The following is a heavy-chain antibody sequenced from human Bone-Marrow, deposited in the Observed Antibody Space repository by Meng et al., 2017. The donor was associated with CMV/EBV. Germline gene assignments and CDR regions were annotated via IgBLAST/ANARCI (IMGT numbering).Heavy chain of an antibody. D-gene: IGHD5-12*01. CDR2: ITTSGGDT. CDR3: ARGHTTILH. J-gene: IGHJ4*02. V-gene: IGHV3-11*06. Sequence: LSCAASGFSFSDSYVSWFRQAPGMWLEWLSFITTSGGDTNSANSVSGRFTVSRDNADRSLFLQMNNLRAQNPAVYFCARGHTTILHWGQGALVTVSS. CDR1: GFSFSDSY.